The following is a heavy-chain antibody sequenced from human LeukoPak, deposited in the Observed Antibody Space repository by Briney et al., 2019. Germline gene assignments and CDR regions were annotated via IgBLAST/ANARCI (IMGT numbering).Heavy chain of an antibody. V-gene: IGHV3-53*01. J-gene: IGHJ4*02. CDR3: YSSYYYDSSGKDY. CDR1: GGSISSYY. CDR2: IYSGGST. D-gene: IGHD3-22*01. Sequence: ETLSLTCTVSGGSISSYYMSWVRQAPGKGLEWVSIIYSGGSTYYADSVKGRFTISRDNSKNTLYLQMNSLRAEDTAVYYCYSSYYYDSSGKDYWGQGTLVTVSS.